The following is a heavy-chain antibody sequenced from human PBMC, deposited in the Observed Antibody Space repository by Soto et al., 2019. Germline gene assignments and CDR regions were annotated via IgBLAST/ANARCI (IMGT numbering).Heavy chain of an antibody. V-gene: IGHV3-21*01. CDR2: ISSSSSYI. J-gene: IGHJ4*02. D-gene: IGHD1-26*01. Sequence: EVQLVESGGGLVKPGGSLRLSCAASGFTFSSYSMNWVRQAPGKGLEWVSSISSSSSYIYYADSVKGRFTISRDNAKNSLYLQMNSLRAEDTAVYYCAPLGRGGPVYFDYWGQGTLVTVSS. CDR3: APLGRGGPVYFDY. CDR1: GFTFSSYS.